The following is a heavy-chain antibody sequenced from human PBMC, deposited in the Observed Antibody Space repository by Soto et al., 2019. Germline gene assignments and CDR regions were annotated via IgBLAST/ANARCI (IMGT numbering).Heavy chain of an antibody. D-gene: IGHD4-17*01. Sequence: PAAPSLTCFVSGPSVNAKTYYSSWIWQAPGKRLDRVGYVYYSWTTNYNPSLKSRVTISVDLSKNRFSLRLSSVTTADTALYYCARTTAVPNTLRSRYFFDYWGQGTLLTVSS. J-gene: IGHJ4*02. CDR3: ARTTAVPNTLRSRYFFDY. CDR2: VYYSWTT. CDR1: GPSVNAKTYY. V-gene: IGHV4-61*01.